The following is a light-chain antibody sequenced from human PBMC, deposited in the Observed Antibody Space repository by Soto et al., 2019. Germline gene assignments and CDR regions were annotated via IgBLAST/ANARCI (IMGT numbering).Light chain of an antibody. V-gene: IGLV2-14*01. Sequence: QLVLTQPASMSGSPGQSITISCTGTISDIGGYNFISWYQHHPGKAPKLVIYDVNNRPSGISYRFSGSKSGNTASLTISGLQAEDEADYYCASYTRTTTLVFGGGTKLTVL. J-gene: IGLJ2*01. CDR2: DVN. CDR3: ASYTRTTTLV. CDR1: ISDIGGYNF.